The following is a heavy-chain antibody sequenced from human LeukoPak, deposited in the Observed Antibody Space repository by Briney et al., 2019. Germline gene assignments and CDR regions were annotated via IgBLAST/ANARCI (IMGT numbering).Heavy chain of an antibody. D-gene: IGHD3-10*01. Sequence: GASVKVSCKASGYTFTSYYMHWVRQAPGQGLEWMGIINPSGGSTSYAQKFQGIVTMTRDTSTSTVYMELSSLRSEDTAVYYCARVGGTMVRGATRDYYGMDVWGKGTTVTVSS. CDR2: INPSGGST. CDR1: GYTFTSYY. J-gene: IGHJ6*04. V-gene: IGHV1-46*01. CDR3: ARVGGTMVRGATRDYYGMDV.